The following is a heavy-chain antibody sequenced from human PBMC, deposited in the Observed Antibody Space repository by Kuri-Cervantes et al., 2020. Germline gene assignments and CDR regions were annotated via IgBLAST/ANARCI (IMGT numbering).Heavy chain of an antibody. V-gene: IGHV3-23*01. J-gene: IGHJ3*02. CDR2: ISGSGGST. CDR3: AKDWAWFGESHNAFDI. Sequence: GGSLRLSCAASGFTFSSYAMSWVRQAPGKGLEWVSAISGSGGSTYYADSVKGRFTIPRDNSKNTLYLQMNSLRAEDTAVYYCAKDWAWFGESHNAFDIWGQGTKVTVSS. CDR1: GFTFSSYA. D-gene: IGHD3-10*01.